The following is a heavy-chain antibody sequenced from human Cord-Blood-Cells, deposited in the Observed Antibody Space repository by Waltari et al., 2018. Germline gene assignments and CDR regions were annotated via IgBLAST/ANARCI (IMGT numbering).Heavy chain of an antibody. Sequence: QVQLVQSGAEVKKPGASVKVSCKASGYTFTSYDINWVRQATGQGLEWMGVMNPNRCNTGYAQKFQGRVTITRNTSISTAYMELSSLRSEDTVVYYCARVRTATSYFDYWGQGTLVTVSS. J-gene: IGHJ4*02. V-gene: IGHV1-8*03. CDR2: MNPNRCNT. D-gene: IGHD1-1*01. CDR1: GYTFTSYD. CDR3: ARVRTATSYFDY.